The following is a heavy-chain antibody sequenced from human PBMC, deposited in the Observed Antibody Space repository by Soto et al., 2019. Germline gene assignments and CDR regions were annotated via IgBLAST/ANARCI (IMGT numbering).Heavy chain of an antibody. J-gene: IGHJ6*02. D-gene: IGHD5-18*01. V-gene: IGHV4-59*01. Sequence: QVQLQESGPGLVKPSETLSLTCTVSGGSISSYYWSWIRQPPGKGLEWIGYIYYSGSTTYNPSLKSRVPISVDPSKNQFSLKLSSVTAADTAVYYCARDSGQLLPYYYYGMDVWGQGTTVTVSS. CDR1: GGSISSYY. CDR3: ARDSGQLLPYYYYGMDV. CDR2: IYYSGST.